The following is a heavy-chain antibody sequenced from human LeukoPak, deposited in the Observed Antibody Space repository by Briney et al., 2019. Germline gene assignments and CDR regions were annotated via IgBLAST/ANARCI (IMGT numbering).Heavy chain of an antibody. J-gene: IGHJ6*02. CDR2: ISWDGGST. Sequence: GGSLRLSCAASGFTSDDYAMHWVRQAPGKGLEWVSLISWDGGSTYYADSVKGRFTISRDNSKNSLYLQMNSLRAEDTVLYYCAKDIAGTNYYYGMDVWGQGTTVTVSS. V-gene: IGHV3-43D*03. CDR3: AKDIAGTNYYYGMDV. D-gene: IGHD6-13*01. CDR1: GFTSDDYA.